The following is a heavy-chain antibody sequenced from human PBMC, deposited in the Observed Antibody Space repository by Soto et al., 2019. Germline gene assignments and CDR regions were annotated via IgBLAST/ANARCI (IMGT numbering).Heavy chain of an antibody. CDR3: ARDRTDYCGGDCYPNAFDI. CDR2: IYYSGST. J-gene: IGHJ3*02. V-gene: IGHV4-31*03. Sequence: PSETLALTFTVSGGPISSGGYYGSWIRKHPWKGLEGIGYIYYSGSTYYNPSLKIRVTISVDTSKNHLSLNLSSVTAADTAVYYCARDRTDYCGGDCYPNAFDIWGQGTMVTVSS. D-gene: IGHD2-21*02. CDR1: GGPISSGGYY.